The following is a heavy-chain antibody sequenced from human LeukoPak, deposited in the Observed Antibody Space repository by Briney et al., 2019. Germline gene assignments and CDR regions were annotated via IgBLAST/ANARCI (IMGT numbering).Heavy chain of an antibody. CDR2: ISWNGGST. V-gene: IGHV3-20*04. Sequence: GGSLGLSCAASGFTFDDYAMHWVRQAPGKGLEWVSGISWNGGSTGYADSVKGRFTISRDNAKNSLYLQMNSLRAEDTALYYCARDYSPGATWGQGTLVTVSS. D-gene: IGHD4-11*01. CDR3: ARDYSPGAT. CDR1: GFTFDDYA. J-gene: IGHJ4*02.